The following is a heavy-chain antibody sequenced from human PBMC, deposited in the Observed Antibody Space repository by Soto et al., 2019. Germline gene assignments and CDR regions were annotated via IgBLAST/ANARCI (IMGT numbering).Heavy chain of an antibody. V-gene: IGHV4-34*01. CDR3: ARGPYDFWSGYQRYYYYYGMDV. Sequence: SETLSLTCAVYGGSFSGYYWSWIRQPPGKGLEWIGEINHSGSTNYNPSLKSRVTISVDTSKNQFSLKLSSVIAADTAVYYCARGPYDFWSGYQRYYYYYGMDVWGPGTTVTVYS. CDR1: GGSFSGYY. J-gene: IGHJ6*02. D-gene: IGHD3-3*01. CDR2: INHSGST.